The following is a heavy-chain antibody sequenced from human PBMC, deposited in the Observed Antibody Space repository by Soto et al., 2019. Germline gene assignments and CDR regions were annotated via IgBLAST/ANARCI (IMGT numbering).Heavy chain of an antibody. CDR3: ARGQWLNAPSYYYYGMDV. V-gene: IGHV4-34*01. Sequence: SETLSLSCAVSGFYLSCYYWCLIRPPPGKGLEWIGEINHSGSTNYNPSLKSRVTISVDTSKNQFSLKPSSVTAADTAVYYCARGQWLNAPSYYYYGMDVWGQGNTVTVSS. D-gene: IGHD6-19*01. CDR1: GFYLSCYY. CDR2: INHSGST. J-gene: IGHJ6*02.